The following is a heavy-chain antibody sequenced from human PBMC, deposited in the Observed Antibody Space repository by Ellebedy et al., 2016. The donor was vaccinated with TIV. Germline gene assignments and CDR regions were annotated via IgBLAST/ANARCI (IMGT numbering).Heavy chain of an antibody. CDR2: IYYSGST. D-gene: IGHD3-10*01. V-gene: IGHV4-39*07. CDR1: GGSISSSSYY. Sequence: MPSETLSLTCTVSGGSISSSSYYWGWIRQPPGKGLEWIGSIYYSGSTYYNPSLKSRVTISVDTSKNQFSLKLSSVTAADTAVYYCAGSLRGSIASCVWGQGTMVTVSS. J-gene: IGHJ3*01. CDR3: AGSLRGSIASCV.